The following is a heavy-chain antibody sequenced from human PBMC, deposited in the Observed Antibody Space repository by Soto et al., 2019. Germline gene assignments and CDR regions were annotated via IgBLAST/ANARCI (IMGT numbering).Heavy chain of an antibody. D-gene: IGHD3-3*01. CDR1: GGTFSSYA. J-gene: IGHJ5*02. CDR2: IIPIFGTA. CDR3: ARGSLRYYDFWSGYYWFDP. Sequence: GASVKVSCKASGGTFSSYAISWVRQAPGQGLEWMGGIIPIFGTANYAQKFQGRVTITADESTSTAYMELSSLRSEDTAVYYCARGSLRYYDFWSGYYWFDPWGQGTLVTVSS. V-gene: IGHV1-69*13.